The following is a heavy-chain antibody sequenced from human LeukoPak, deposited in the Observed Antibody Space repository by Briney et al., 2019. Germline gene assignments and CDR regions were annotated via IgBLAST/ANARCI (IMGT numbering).Heavy chain of an antibody. V-gene: IGHV1-18*01. CDR3: ARTYYGSGSSLIAFDI. CDR1: GYTFTSYG. D-gene: IGHD3-10*01. J-gene: IGHJ3*02. Sequence: ASVKVSCKASGYTFTSYGINWVRQAPGQGLEWMGWISAYNGNTNYAQKLQGRVTMTTDTSTSTAYMELRSLRSDDTAVYYCARTYYGSGSSLIAFDIWGQGTMVTVSS. CDR2: ISAYNGNT.